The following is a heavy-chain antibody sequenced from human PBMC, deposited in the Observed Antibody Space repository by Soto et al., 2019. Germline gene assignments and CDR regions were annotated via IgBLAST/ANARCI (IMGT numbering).Heavy chain of an antibody. CDR1: GGSISSGGYY. CDR3: ARDLKYGSGRYYYGMDV. CDR2: IYYSGST. J-gene: IGHJ6*02. D-gene: IGHD3-10*01. V-gene: IGHV4-31*03. Sequence: SETLSLTCTVSGGSISSGGYYWSWIRQHPGKGLEWIGYIYYSGSTYYNPSLKSRVTISVDTSKNQFSLKLSSVTAADTAVYYCARDLKYGSGRYYYGMDVWGQGTTVTVSS.